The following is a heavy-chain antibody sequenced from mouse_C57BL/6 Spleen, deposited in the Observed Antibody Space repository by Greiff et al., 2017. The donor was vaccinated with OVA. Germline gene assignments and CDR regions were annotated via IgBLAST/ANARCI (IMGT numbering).Heavy chain of an antibody. J-gene: IGHJ1*03. V-gene: IGHV5-17*01. CDR2: ISSGSSTI. CDR3: ARRDPYWYFDV. CDR1: GFTFSDYG. Sequence: EVQVVESGGGLVKPGGSLKLSCAASGFTFSDYGMHWVRQAPEKGLEWVAYISSGSSTIYYADKVKGRFTISRDNAKNTLFLQMTSLRSEDTAMYYCARRDPYWYFDVWGTGTTVTVSS.